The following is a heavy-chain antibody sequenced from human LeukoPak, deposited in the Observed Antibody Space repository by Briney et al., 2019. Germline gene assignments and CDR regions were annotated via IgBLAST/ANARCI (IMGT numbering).Heavy chain of an antibody. D-gene: IGHD6-6*01. CDR1: GFTFSSYG. V-gene: IGHV3-33*01. CDR3: ARDGEQLDLDY. J-gene: IGHJ4*02. Sequence: GGSLRLSCAASGFTFSSYGMHWVRQAPGKGLEWVAVIWYDGSNKYYADSVKGRFTISRDNSKNTLYLQMNSLRAEDTAVYYCARDGEQLDLDYWGQGTLVTVSS. CDR2: IWYDGSNK.